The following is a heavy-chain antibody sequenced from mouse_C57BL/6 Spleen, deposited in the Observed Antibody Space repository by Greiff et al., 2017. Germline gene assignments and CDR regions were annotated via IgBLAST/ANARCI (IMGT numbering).Heavy chain of an antibody. Sequence: VQLQQSGAELVRPGASVTLSCKASGYTFTDYEMHWVKQTPVHGLEWIGAIDPETGGTAYNQKFKGKAILTADKSSSTAYMELRSLTSEDSAVYYCTRRGYDYDGYWYFDVWGTGTTVTVSS. CDR1: GYTFTDYE. D-gene: IGHD2-4*01. V-gene: IGHV1-15*01. CDR2: IDPETGGT. J-gene: IGHJ1*03. CDR3: TRRGYDYDGYWYFDV.